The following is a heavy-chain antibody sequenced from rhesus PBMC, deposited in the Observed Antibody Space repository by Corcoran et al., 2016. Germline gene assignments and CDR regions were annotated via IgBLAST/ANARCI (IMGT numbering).Heavy chain of an antibody. CDR2: IGGSSRIT. Sequence: QVQLQESGPGLVKPSETLSLTCAVSGYSISSGYGWRWLSQPPGKGLEWIGYIGGSSRITNYNPSLKSRVTISKDTSKNQFSLKLSSVTAADTAVYYCARGRQQLDLDYWGQGVLVTVSS. V-gene: IGHV4-127*01. D-gene: IGHD6-13*01. CDR1: GYSISSGYG. J-gene: IGHJ4*01. CDR3: ARGRQQLDLDY.